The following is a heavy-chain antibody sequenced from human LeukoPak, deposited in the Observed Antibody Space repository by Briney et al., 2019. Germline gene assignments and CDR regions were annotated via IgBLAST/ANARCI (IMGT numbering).Heavy chain of an antibody. CDR2: ISGSGGST. V-gene: IGHV3-23*01. CDR3: AKARGFGELFDYSY. D-gene: IGHD3-10*01. CDR1: GFTLSSYA. J-gene: IGHJ4*02. Sequence: RGSLRLSCAASGFTLSSYAMSWVRQAPGKGLEWVSAISGSGGSTYYADSVKGRFTISRDNSKNTLYLQMNSLRAEDTAVYYCAKARGFGELFDYSYWGQGTLVTVSS.